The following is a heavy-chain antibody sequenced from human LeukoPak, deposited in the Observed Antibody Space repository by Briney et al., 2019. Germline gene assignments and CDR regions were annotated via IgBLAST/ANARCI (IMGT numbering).Heavy chain of an antibody. V-gene: IGHV3-15*01. CDR2: IKSKTDGGTT. J-gene: IGHJ4*02. Sequence: GGSLRLSCAASGFTFSNAWMSRVRQAPGKGLEWVGRIKSKTDGGTTDYAAPVKGRFTISRDDSKNTLYLQMNSLKTEDTAVYYCTTEVVDGYNFDYWGQGTLVTVSS. CDR1: GFTFSNAW. CDR3: TTEVVDGYNFDY. D-gene: IGHD5-24*01.